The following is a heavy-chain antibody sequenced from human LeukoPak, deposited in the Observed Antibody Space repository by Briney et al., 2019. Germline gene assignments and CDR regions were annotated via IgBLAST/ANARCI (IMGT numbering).Heavy chain of an antibody. CDR3: ARALGEGEFDY. D-gene: IGHD3-10*01. CDR1: GGSISSYY. CDR2: IYYSGST. Sequence: SETLSLTCTVSGGSISSYYWSWIRQPPGKGLEWIGYIYYSGSTNYNPSLKSRVTISVDTSKNQFSLKLSSVTAADTAVYDCARALGEGEFDYWGQGTLVTVSS. J-gene: IGHJ4*02. V-gene: IGHV4-59*01.